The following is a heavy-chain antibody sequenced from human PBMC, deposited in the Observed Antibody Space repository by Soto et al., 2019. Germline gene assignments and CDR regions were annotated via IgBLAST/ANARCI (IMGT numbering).Heavy chain of an antibody. CDR3: ARDGYSSYWFVL. D-gene: IGHD6-6*01. J-gene: IGHJ5*01. V-gene: IGHV3-53*02. CDR1: GITVSTNY. Sequence: ERRLVETGGGLIQPGGSLRLSCAASGITVSTNYMSWVRQAPGKGLEWVSSMYGDGSAHYGDSVKGRFTISRDNSKNMVYLQMNSLRVEDTATYYCARDGYSSYWFVLWGQGTQVTVSS. CDR2: MYGDGSA.